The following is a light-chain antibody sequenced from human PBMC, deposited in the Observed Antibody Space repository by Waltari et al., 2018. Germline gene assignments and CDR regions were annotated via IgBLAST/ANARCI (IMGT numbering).Light chain of an antibody. Sequence: QSALTQPASVSGSPGQSIAIPCTGTGSDIGGYNYVSWYQQYPGRAPKLIIYDVTRWPSVVSNRFIGSKSGVTASLTISGLQAEDEADYYCSSYTNSRTTIFGGGTRVTVL. CDR1: GSDIGGYNY. CDR3: SSYTNSRTTI. CDR2: DVT. J-gene: IGLJ2*01. V-gene: IGLV2-14*03.